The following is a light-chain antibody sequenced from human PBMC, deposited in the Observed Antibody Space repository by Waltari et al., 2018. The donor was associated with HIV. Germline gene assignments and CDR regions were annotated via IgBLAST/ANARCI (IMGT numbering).Light chain of an antibody. V-gene: IGLV2-11*01. CDR2: DVT. J-gene: IGLJ3*02. CDR3: CSYAGGYTLV. Sequence: QSALTQPRSVSGSPGQSVTISCTGTSSDVGGYNYVSWYQQHPGKAPKLMIYDVTKLPSGVPDRCFGSKSGNTASLTICVLQAEDEADYFCCSYAGGYTLVFGGGTKLTVL. CDR1: SSDVGGYNY.